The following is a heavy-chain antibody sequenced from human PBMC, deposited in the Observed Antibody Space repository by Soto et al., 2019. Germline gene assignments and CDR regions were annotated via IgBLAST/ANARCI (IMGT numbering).Heavy chain of an antibody. Sequence: GGSLRLFCAASGFTFSSYWMHWVRQVPGKGLVWVSRISTDGSSTSYADSVKGRFTISRDNAKNTLYLQMNSLRAEDTAVYYCAIRASYYDSSGYFDYWGQGTLVTVSS. CDR3: AIRASYYDSSGYFDY. CDR1: GFTFSSYW. V-gene: IGHV3-74*01. CDR2: ISTDGSST. J-gene: IGHJ4*02. D-gene: IGHD3-22*01.